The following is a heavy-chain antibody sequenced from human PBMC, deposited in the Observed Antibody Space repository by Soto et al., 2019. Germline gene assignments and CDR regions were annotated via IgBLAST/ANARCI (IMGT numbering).Heavy chain of an antibody. CDR2: IKSKTDGGTT. CDR1: SVSNAW. J-gene: IGHJ6*02. V-gene: IGHV3-15*07. Sequence: SVSNAWMNWVRQAPGKGLAWVGRIKSKTDGGTTDYAAPVKGRFTISRDDSKNTLYLQMNSLKTEDTAVYYCTTVHLLRLYGMDVWGQGTTVTVSS. D-gene: IGHD6-19*01. CDR3: TTVHLLRLYGMDV.